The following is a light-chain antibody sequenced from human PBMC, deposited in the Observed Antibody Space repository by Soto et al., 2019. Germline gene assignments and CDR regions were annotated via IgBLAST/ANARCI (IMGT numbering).Light chain of an antibody. Sequence: EIVLMQSPGTLSLSPGEGATLSCRASQSVNNNYLAWYQQRPGQAPTFLIFDTSRRATGVPDRFSGSGSGTDFTLRISRVEPDDFAVYYCQQYGSSQFTFGPGTKVNIK. CDR1: QSVNNNY. CDR3: QQYGSSQFT. CDR2: DTS. J-gene: IGKJ3*01. V-gene: IGKV3-20*01.